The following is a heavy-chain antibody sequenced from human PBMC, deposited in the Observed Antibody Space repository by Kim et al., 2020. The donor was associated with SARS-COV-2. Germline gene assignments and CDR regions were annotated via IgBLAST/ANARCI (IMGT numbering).Heavy chain of an antibody. CDR1: GGSFSGYY. Sequence: SETLSLTCAVYGGSFSGYYWSWIRQPPGKGLEWIGEINHSGSTNYNPSLKSRVTISVDTSKNQFSLKLSSVTAADTAVYYCARQAESRRYSSSPRGGFDYWGQGTLVTVSS. J-gene: IGHJ4*02. D-gene: IGHD6-6*01. CDR2: INHSGST. CDR3: ARQAESRRYSSSPRGGFDY. V-gene: IGHV4-34*01.